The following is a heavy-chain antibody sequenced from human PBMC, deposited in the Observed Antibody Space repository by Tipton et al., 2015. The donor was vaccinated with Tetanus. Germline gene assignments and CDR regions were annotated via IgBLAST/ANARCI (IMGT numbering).Heavy chain of an antibody. D-gene: IGHD3-16*02. CDR1: GFAFSDYY. Sequence: SLRLSCEASGFAFSDYYMAWIRQAPGKGLEWVSYLSSTGTTIYHADSVKGRFTISRDNARNSMYLQMDSLRAEDTALYFCARHMAEHDTRYFDLWGQGTKVTVSS. V-gene: IGHV3-11*01. CDR3: ARHMAEHDTRYFDL. CDR2: LSSTGTTI. J-gene: IGHJ3*01.